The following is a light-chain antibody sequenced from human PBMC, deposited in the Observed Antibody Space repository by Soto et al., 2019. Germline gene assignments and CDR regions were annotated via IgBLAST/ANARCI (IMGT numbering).Light chain of an antibody. CDR2: AAS. CDR3: QQSYGTPHP. V-gene: IGKV1-39*01. CDR1: QSISSY. Sequence: DIQMTQSPSSLSASVGDRVTITCRASQSISSYLNWYQQKPRKAPKLLIYAASSLQSGVPSRFSGSGSGTDFTLTISSLQPEDFATYYCQQSYGTPHPFGQGTKLEIK. J-gene: IGKJ2*01.